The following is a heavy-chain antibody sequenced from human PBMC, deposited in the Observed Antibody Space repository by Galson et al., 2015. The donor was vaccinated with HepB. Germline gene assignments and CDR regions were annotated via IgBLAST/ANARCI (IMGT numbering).Heavy chain of an antibody. CDR2: AYHSGGT. CDR3: ARAKEGRGYFDY. D-gene: IGHD3-10*01. J-gene: IGHJ4*02. Sequence: ETLSLTCAVSGDSISNDRWWSWVRQPPGEGLEWIGDAYHSGGTNYRPSLKSRVTVSVDKSKNQFSLKLTSVTAADTAVYYCARAKEGRGYFDYWGQGTLVTVST. CDR1: GDSISNDRW. V-gene: IGHV4-4*02.